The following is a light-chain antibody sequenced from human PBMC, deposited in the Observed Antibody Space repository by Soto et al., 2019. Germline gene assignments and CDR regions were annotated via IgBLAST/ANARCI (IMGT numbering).Light chain of an antibody. Sequence: AIQLTQSPSSLSASVGDRVTITCRASQGIRSALGWYQQKPGKVPKLLIYAASTLQSGVPSRFSGSGFGTDFTLTINSLQPEDFATYYCQQLNSYPITFGQGTRLEIK. J-gene: IGKJ5*01. CDR1: QGIRSA. CDR2: AAS. CDR3: QQLNSYPIT. V-gene: IGKV1-13*02.